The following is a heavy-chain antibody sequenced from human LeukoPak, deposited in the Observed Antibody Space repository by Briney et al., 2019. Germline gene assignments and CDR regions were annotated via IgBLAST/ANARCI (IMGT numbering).Heavy chain of an antibody. V-gene: IGHV3-23*01. CDR3: AKDPRVLIRGVIMLPFFDY. CDR2: ISGSGGST. Sequence: GGSLRLSCAASGFTFSSYAMSWVRQAPGKGLEWVSAISGSGGSTYYADSVKGRFTISRDNPKNTLYLQMNSLRAEDTAVYYCAKDPRVLIRGVIMLPFFDYWGQGTLVTVSS. CDR1: GFTFSSYA. J-gene: IGHJ4*02. D-gene: IGHD3-10*01.